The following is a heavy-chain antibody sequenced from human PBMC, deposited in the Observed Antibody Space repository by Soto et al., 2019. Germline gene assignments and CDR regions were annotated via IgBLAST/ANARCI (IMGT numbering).Heavy chain of an antibody. CDR3: ARCFSGNYPSRPEEQYYFDS. V-gene: IGHV4-59*01. Sequence: ASETLSLTSTVSGDSIRSYCLSWIRQPTGTGLEWIGYIYYSGYTSYNPSLKSRVTISVDTSKNQFSLKLNSVTARDTAVYYCARCFSGNYPSRPEEQYYFDSWGQGTLVTVS. D-gene: IGHD1-26*01. CDR2: IYYSGYT. CDR1: GDSIRSYC. J-gene: IGHJ4*02.